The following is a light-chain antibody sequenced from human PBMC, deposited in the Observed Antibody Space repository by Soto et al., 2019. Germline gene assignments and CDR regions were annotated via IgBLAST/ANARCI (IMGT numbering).Light chain of an antibody. CDR1: SSDVGSYNL. CDR2: DVS. Sequence: QSALTQPASVSGSPGQSITISCTGTSSDVGSYNLVSWYQQHPGKAPNLMIYDVSKRPSGVSNRFSGSKSGKTASLTISGLQAEDEADYYCCSYAGSSTFVVFGGGTKLTVL. J-gene: IGLJ2*01. V-gene: IGLV2-23*02. CDR3: CSYAGSSTFVV.